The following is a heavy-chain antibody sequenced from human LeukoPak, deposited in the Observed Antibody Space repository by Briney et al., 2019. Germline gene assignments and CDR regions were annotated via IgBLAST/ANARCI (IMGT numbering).Heavy chain of an antibody. D-gene: IGHD1-1*01. CDR1: GGSLRRHF. Sequence: PSETLSLTCAVSGGSLRRHFWAWIRQPPGMGLEWIGEINLVGITTYNKSLGGRASVPMDTSNNQFSLTLQSVTAADTALYFCAGFTTADEDDSAFDHWGQGSLVIVSS. J-gene: IGHJ4*02. CDR2: INLVGIT. CDR3: AGFTTADEDDSAFDH. V-gene: IGHV4-34*01.